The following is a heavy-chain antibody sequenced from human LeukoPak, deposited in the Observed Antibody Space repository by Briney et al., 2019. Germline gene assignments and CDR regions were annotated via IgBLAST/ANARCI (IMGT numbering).Heavy chain of an antibody. D-gene: IGHD3-10*01. CDR1: GFTFSSYS. CDR2: ISSSSSYI. CDR3: ARDHGITMVRGAPGY. V-gene: IGHV3-21*01. Sequence: PGGSLRLSCAASGFTFSSYSMNWVRQAPGKGLEWVSSISSSSSYIYYADSVKGRFTISRDNAKNSLYLQMNSLRAEDTAVYYCARDHGITMVRGAPGYWGQGTLVTVSS. J-gene: IGHJ4*02.